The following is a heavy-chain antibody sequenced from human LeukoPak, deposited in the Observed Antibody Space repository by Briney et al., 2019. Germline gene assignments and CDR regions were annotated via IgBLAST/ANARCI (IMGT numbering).Heavy chain of an antibody. CDR2: IYSGGST. Sequence: GGSLRLSCAASGFTVSSNYMSWVRQAPGKGLEWVSVIYSGGSTYYADSVKGRFTISRDNSKNTLYLQMNSLRAEDTAVYYCARSRDRILPFDYWGQGTLVTVSS. V-gene: IGHV3-66*01. CDR1: GFTVSSNY. D-gene: IGHD5-24*01. J-gene: IGHJ4*02. CDR3: ARSRDRILPFDY.